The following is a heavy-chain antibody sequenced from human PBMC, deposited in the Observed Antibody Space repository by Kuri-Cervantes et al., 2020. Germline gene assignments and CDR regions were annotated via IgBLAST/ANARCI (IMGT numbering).Heavy chain of an antibody. J-gene: IGHJ3*02. Sequence: SLKISCAASGFTFDDYAMHWVRQAPGKGLEWVSGISWNSGSIGYADSVKGRFTISRDNSKNTLYLQMNSLRAEDTAVYYCAKDRLNGAFDIWGQGTMVTV. D-gene: IGHD2-8*01. CDR3: AKDRLNGAFDI. V-gene: IGHV3-9*01. CDR1: GFTFDDYA. CDR2: ISWNSGSI.